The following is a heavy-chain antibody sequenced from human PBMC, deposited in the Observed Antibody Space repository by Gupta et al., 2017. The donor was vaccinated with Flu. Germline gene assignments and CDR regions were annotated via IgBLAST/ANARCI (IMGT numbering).Heavy chain of an antibody. CDR2: IHTSGST. V-gene: IGHV4-61*02. Sequence: QVQLQESGPGLVKPSETLSLTCSVSGGSIRSDSFYWNWIRQPAGKGPEWIGRIHTSGSTNYNPSLKSRVTISVDTSKSQFSLKLSSVTAADTAVYYCARAPRSSGLNYWGQGTLVTVSS. D-gene: IGHD6-19*01. J-gene: IGHJ4*02. CDR3: ARAPRSSGLNY. CDR1: GGSIRSDSFY.